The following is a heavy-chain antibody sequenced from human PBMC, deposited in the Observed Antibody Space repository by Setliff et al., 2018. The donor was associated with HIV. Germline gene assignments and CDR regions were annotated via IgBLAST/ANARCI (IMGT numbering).Heavy chain of an antibody. CDR2: IHPNSGGT. Sequence: ASVKVSCKTSGYTFTDYFMHWVRQDPGQGLEWIGWIHPNSGGTVYAQKFQGRVTMTRDTSIGTAYMALSRLRSDDTAVYYCARQFSNSLDYWGQGALVTVSS. CDR3: ARQFSNSLDY. D-gene: IGHD2-8*01. CDR1: GYTFTDYF. J-gene: IGHJ4*02. V-gene: IGHV1-2*02.